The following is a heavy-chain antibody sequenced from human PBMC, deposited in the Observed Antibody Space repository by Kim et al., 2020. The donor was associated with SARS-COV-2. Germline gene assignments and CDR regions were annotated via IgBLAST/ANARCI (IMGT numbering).Heavy chain of an antibody. CDR2: IYYSGNT. D-gene: IGHD5-12*01. CDR1: GGSISSYY. J-gene: IGHJ4*02. Sequence: SETLSLTCTVSGGSISSYYWSWIRQPPGKGLEWIGYIYYSGNTNYNPSLKSRVTISVDTSKNQFSLKLSSVTAADTAVYYCARGRLRRDGYNFDFWGQGTLVTVSS. V-gene: IGHV4-59*01. CDR3: ARGRLRRDGYNFDF.